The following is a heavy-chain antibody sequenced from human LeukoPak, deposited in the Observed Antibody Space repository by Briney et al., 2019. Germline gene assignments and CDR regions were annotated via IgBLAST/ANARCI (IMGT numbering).Heavy chain of an antibody. V-gene: IGHV1-2*02. CDR3: ARVSVPAADYYYYYYMDV. CDR2: INPNSAGT. CDR1: GYTFTGYY. D-gene: IGHD2-2*01. Sequence: ASVKVSCKASGYTFTGYYMHWVRQAPGQGLEWMGWINPNSAGTNYAQKFQGRVTMTRDTSISTAYMELSRLRSDDTAVYYCARVSVPAADYYYYYYMDVWGKGTTVTVSS. J-gene: IGHJ6*03.